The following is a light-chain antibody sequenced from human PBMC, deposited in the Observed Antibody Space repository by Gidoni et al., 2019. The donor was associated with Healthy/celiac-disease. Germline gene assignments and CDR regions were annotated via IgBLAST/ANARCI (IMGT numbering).Light chain of an antibody. J-gene: IGKJ1*01. CDR1: QSISSW. CDR2: DAS. CDR3: QQYNSYPWT. V-gene: IGKV1-5*01. Sequence: IRLTRYPSTLSASVGDRATITCRASQSISSWLAWYQQKPGKAPKLLIYDASSLESGVPSRFSGSGSGTEFTLTISSLQPDDFATYYCQQYNSYPWTFGQGTKVEIK.